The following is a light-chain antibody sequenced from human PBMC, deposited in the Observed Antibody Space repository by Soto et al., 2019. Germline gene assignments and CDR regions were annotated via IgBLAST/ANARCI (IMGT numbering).Light chain of an antibody. V-gene: IGLV3-1*01. J-gene: IGLJ1*01. CDR3: QAWDSSAGV. Sequence: SYELTQPPSVSVSPGQTASITCSGDKLGNKYVFWYQQKPGQSPVLVISQDTKRPSGIPERFSGSNAGNTATLTISGTQPLDEADYYCQAWDSSAGVFGTGTKLTVL. CDR1: KLGNKY. CDR2: QDT.